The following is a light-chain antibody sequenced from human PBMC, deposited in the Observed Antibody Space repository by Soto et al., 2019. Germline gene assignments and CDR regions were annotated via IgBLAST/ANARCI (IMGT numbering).Light chain of an antibody. Sequence: DIQMTQSPSTLSASVGDRVTITCRASQSISSWLAWYQQKPGKAPKLLIYKASSLESEVPSRFSGSGSGTEFTLTISNLQPDDFATYYCQQYNSYSTFGQGTKVEIK. CDR2: KAS. CDR1: QSISSW. J-gene: IGKJ1*01. V-gene: IGKV1-5*03. CDR3: QQYNSYST.